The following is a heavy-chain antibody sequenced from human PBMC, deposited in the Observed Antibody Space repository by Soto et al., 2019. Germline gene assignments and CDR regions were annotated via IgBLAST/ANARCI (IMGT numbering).Heavy chain of an antibody. J-gene: IGHJ5*02. CDR3: AHRDIEPQERGWFDP. Sequence: QITLKESGPTLVNPTQTLTLTCTFSGFSLSTSGVGVGWIRQPPGKALEGLALIYWDDDKRYSPSLKSRLTITKDTAKYQVVLTMTKMDPVDTATYYCAHRDIEPQERGWFDPWGQGTLVTVSS. CDR2: IYWDDDK. D-gene: IGHD5-12*01. V-gene: IGHV2-5*02. CDR1: GFSLSTSGVG.